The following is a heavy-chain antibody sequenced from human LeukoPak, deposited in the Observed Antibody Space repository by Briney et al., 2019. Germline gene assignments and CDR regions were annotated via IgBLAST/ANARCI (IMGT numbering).Heavy chain of an antibody. J-gene: IGHJ3*02. Sequence: ASVKVSCKASGYTFTGYYMHWVRQAPGQGLEWMGWINPNSGGTNCAQKFQGRVTMTRDTSISTAYMELSRLRSDDTAVYYCARVRPGRVPAAINAFDIWGQGTMVTVSS. D-gene: IGHD2-2*01. V-gene: IGHV1-2*02. CDR3: ARVRPGRVPAAINAFDI. CDR1: GYTFTGYY. CDR2: INPNSGGT.